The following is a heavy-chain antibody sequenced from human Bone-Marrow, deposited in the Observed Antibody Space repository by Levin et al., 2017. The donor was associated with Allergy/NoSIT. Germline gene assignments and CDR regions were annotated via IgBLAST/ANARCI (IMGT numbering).Heavy chain of an antibody. CDR3: ARGLNYGSGIEFFDS. CDR1: GGTFDIFT. J-gene: IGHJ4*02. D-gene: IGHD3-10*01. V-gene: IGHV1-69*13. CDR2: IMSVFGTT. Sequence: SVKVSCKASGGTFDIFTISWVRLAPGQGLEWMGGIMSVFGTTNYAQKFQGRVTITADESTSTAYMELGSLTSDDTAMYFCARGLNYGSGIEFFDSWGQGTLITVAS.